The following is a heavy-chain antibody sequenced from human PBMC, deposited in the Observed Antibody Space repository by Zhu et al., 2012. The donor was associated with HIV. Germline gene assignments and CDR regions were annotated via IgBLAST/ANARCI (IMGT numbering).Heavy chain of an antibody. D-gene: IGHD3-22*01. CDR1: GGSISSYY. V-gene: IGHV4-4*07. CDR2: IYTSGST. Sequence: QVQLQESGPGLVKPSETLSLTCTVSGGSISSYYWSWIRQPAGKGLEWIGRIYTSGSTNYNPSLKSRVTMSVDTSKNQFSLKLSSVTAADTAVYYCARRKTGTYYYDSSGYSYYFDYWGQGTLVTVSS. CDR3: ARRKTGTYYYDSSGYSYYFDY. J-gene: IGHJ4*02.